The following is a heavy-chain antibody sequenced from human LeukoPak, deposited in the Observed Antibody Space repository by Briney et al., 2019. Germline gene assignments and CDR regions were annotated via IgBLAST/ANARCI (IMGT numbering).Heavy chain of an antibody. V-gene: IGHV3-9*01. J-gene: IGHJ4*02. Sequence: GGSLRLSCAASGFTFDDYAMHWVRQALGKGLEWVSGISWNSGSIGYADSVKGRFTISRDNAKNSLYLQMNSLRAEDTALYYCAKDIRYYDSSGYFDYWGQGTLVTVSS. CDR2: ISWNSGSI. D-gene: IGHD3-22*01. CDR1: GFTFDDYA. CDR3: AKDIRYYDSSGYFDY.